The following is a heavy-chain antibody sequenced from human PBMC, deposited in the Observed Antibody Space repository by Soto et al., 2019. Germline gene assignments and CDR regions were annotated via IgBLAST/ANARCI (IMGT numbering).Heavy chain of an antibody. CDR2: IIPLFGTA. D-gene: IGHD1-26*01. CDR3: ASHSGSSPEGRYYYGMDV. V-gene: IGHV1-69*12. CDR1: GGTFSSYA. J-gene: IGHJ6*02. Sequence: QVQLVQSGAEVKKPGSSVKVSCKASGGTFSSYAISWVRQAPGQGLEWMGGIIPLFGTADYEQKFQGRVTITADESTSTAYMELSSLRSEDTAVYYCASHSGSSPEGRYYYGMDVWGQGTTVTVS.